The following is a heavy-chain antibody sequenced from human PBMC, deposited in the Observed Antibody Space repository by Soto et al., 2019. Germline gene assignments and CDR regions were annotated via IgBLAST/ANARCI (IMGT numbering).Heavy chain of an antibody. CDR1: GFTFNTYW. J-gene: IGHJ3*02. CDR2: IKRDGSEK. Sequence: GGSLRLSCAASGFTFNTYWMSWVRQAPGKGLEWVANIKRDGSEKYYVDSVKGRFTISRDNAKNSVYLQMNSLRAEDTAVYYCARDGYAIVATMDAFDIWGQGTMVTVSS. V-gene: IGHV3-7*01. D-gene: IGHD5-12*01. CDR3: ARDGYAIVATMDAFDI.